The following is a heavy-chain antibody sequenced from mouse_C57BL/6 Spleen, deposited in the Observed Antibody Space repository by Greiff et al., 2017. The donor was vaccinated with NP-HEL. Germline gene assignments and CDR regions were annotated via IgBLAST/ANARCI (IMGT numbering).Heavy chain of an antibody. V-gene: IGHV1-19*01. CDR1: GYTFTDYY. CDR3: ARSPLYYGSSYDYFDY. D-gene: IGHD1-1*01. Sequence: VQLQQSGPVLVKPGASVKMSCKASGYTFTDYYMNWVKQSHGKSLEWIGVINPYNGGTSYNQKFKGKATLTVDKSSSTAYMELNSLTSEDSAVYYCARSPLYYGSSYDYFDYWGQGTTLTVSS. J-gene: IGHJ2*01. CDR2: INPYNGGT.